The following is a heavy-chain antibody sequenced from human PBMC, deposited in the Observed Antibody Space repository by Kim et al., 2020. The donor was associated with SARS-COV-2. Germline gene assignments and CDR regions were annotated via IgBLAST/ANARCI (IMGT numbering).Heavy chain of an antibody. J-gene: IGHJ4*02. CDR1: GGSISSSSYY. Sequence: SETLSLTCTVSGGSISSSSYYWGWIRQPPGKGLEWIGSIYYSGSTYYNPSLKSRVTISVDTSKNQFSLKLSSVTAADTAVYYCARLYDDSSGYYYVRHNYYFDYWGQGTLVTVSS. D-gene: IGHD3-22*01. CDR3: ARLYDDSSGYYYVRHNYYFDY. CDR2: IYYSGST. V-gene: IGHV4-39*01.